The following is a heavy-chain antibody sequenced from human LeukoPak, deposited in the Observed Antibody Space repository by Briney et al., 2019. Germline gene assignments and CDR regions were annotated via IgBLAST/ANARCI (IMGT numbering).Heavy chain of an antibody. D-gene: IGHD5-18*01. CDR2: IFGSGGSS. CDR1: GFTFGSFA. V-gene: IGHV3-23*01. CDR3: GTTTAVYSSAQKPAWPVDY. Sequence: GGSLRLSCEASGFTFGSFAMYWVRQAPGKGLDWIAGIFGSGGSSHYADSVKGRFTISRDNSKNTVYLQINRLRAEDTSVYYCGTTTAVYSSAQKPAWPVDYWGQGTLVTVSS. J-gene: IGHJ4*02.